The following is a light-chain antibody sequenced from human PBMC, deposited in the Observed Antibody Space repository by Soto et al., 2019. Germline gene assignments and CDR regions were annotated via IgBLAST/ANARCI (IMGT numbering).Light chain of an antibody. V-gene: IGKV3-11*01. J-gene: IGKJ5*01. CDR1: QSVGYY. CDR3: QLRSIWPPLT. CDR2: DAS. Sequence: EIVMTQSPATLSVSPGDRAHLSCIFSQSVGYYFACYQQKPGQAPRLLLYDASNRATSIAARFSGSGSGTDFSLTISSREPEDFAVYYCQLRSIWPPLTFGQGTRLEIK.